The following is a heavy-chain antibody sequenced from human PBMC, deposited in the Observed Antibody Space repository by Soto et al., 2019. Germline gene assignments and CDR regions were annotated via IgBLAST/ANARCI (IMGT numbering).Heavy chain of an antibody. CDR2: IFFSGSA. Sequence: SETLSLTCTVSGGSVSTGSYDWSWIRQPPVKGLEWIGKIFFSGSAHYNPSLRNRVPMSVDTSKDHFSLTLTSLTAADTAVYYCAIDWHGMNVWGQGTTVIVSS. J-gene: IGHJ6*02. V-gene: IGHV4-61*01. CDR1: GGSVSTGSYD. CDR3: AIDWHGMNV.